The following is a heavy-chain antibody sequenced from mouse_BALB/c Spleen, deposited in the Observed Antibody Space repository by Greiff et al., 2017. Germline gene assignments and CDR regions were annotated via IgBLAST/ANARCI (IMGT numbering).Heavy chain of an antibody. D-gene: IGHD3-1*01. CDR2: ISDGGSYT. J-gene: IGHJ2*01. Sequence: EVMLVESGGGLVKPGGSLKLSCAASGFTFSDYYMYWVRQTPEKRLEWVATISDGGSYTYYPDSVKGRFTISRDNAKNNLYLQMSSLKSEDTAMYYCARVGGGEDYWGQGTTLTVSS. CDR1: GFTFSDYY. CDR3: ARVGGGEDY. V-gene: IGHV5-4*02.